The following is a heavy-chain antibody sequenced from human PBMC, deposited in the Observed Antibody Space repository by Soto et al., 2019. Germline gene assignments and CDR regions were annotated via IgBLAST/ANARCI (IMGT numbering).Heavy chain of an antibody. CDR2: ISAYNGNT. J-gene: IGHJ6*02. CDR1: GYTFTSYG. V-gene: IGHV1-18*01. D-gene: IGHD3-3*01. CDR3: ARDSRVPLTIFGVANVYGMDV. Sequence: ASVKVSCKASGYTFTSYGISWLRQAPGQGLEWMGWISAYNGNTNYAQKLQGRVTMTTDTSTSTAYMELRSLRSDDTAVYYCARDSRVPLTIFGVANVYGMDVWGQGTTVTVSS.